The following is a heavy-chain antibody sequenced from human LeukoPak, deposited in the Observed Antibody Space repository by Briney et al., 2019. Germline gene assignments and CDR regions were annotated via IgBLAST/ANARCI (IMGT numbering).Heavy chain of an antibody. CDR1: GFTFNTYN. J-gene: IGHJ4*02. D-gene: IGHD4-17*01. Sequence: GGSLRLSCAASGFTFNTYNMNWVRQAPGKGLEWISYISFGSNTIYYADSVKGRFTISRDNAKNSLYLQMNSLRDEDTAVYYCARNYDYGDFYFDYWGQGTLVTVSS. CDR3: ARNYDYGDFYFDY. V-gene: IGHV3-48*02. CDR2: ISFGSNTI.